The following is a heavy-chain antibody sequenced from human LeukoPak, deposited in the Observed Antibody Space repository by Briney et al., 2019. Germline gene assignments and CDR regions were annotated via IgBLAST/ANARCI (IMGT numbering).Heavy chain of an antibody. Sequence: GGSLRLSCAASGFTFSDYAMHWVRQAPGKGLEWVALIWYDGSNKYYADSVRGRFTISRDYSKNTLYLQMNSLRAEDTAVYYRAKNYYDSYGTSYYFDYWGQGALVTVSS. V-gene: IGHV3-30*02. D-gene: IGHD3-22*01. CDR3: AKNYYDSYGTSYYFDY. J-gene: IGHJ4*02. CDR1: GFTFSDYA. CDR2: IWYDGSNK.